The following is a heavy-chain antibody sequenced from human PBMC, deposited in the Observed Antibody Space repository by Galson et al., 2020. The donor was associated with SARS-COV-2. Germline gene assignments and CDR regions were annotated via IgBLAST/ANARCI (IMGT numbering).Heavy chain of an antibody. Sequence: GGSLRLSCAASGFTFSSYGMHWVRQAPGKGLEWVAVIWYDGSYKHYADSVKGRFTISRDNSKNRLYLQMNSLRAEDTAVYYCAREVQHQLLYESHFDYWGQGTLVTVSS. CDR3: AREVQHQLLYESHFDY. CDR2: IWYDGSYK. J-gene: IGHJ4*02. V-gene: IGHV3-33*01. D-gene: IGHD2-2*02. CDR1: GFTFSSYG.